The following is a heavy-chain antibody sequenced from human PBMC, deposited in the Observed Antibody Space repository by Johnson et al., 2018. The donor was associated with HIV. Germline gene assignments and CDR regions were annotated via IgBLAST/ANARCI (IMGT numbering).Heavy chain of an antibody. CDR3: ARGGARGSGYYSAFDI. CDR2: ISYDGSNK. Sequence: QVQLVESGGGVVKPGRSLRLSCAASGFTFSSYAMHWVRQAPGKGLEWVAVISYDGSNKYYADSVKGRFTISRDNSKNTLYLQMNSLRAEDTAVYYCARGGARGSGYYSAFDIWGQGTMVTVSS. CDR1: GFTFSSYA. J-gene: IGHJ3*02. D-gene: IGHD3-22*01. V-gene: IGHV3-30-3*01.